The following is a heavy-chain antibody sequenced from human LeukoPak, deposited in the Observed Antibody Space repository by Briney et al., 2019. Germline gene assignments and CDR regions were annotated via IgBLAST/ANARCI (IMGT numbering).Heavy chain of an antibody. CDR2: IYYTGST. CDR3: ARDLYLGYNYGSYYYYYMDV. Sequence: SETLSLTCTVSGGSLNDYYWTWIRQPPGKGLEWVGYIYYTGSTNYNPSLKSRVTISLDTSKNQFSLKLNSVTAADTAVYFCARDLYLGYNYGSYYYYYMDVWSKGTTVTVSS. CDR1: GGSLNDYY. V-gene: IGHV4-59*01. D-gene: IGHD5-18*01. J-gene: IGHJ6*03.